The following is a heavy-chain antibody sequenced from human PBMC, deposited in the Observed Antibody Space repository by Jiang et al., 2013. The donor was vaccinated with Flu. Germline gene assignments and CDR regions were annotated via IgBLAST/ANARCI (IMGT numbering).Heavy chain of an antibody. J-gene: IGHJ6*02. D-gene: IGHD4-17*01. CDR3: ATNDYGDLNDLDV. V-gene: IGHV5-51*01. CDR2: IYPGDSDT. Sequence: CKGSGYSFTGHWIGWVRQMPGKGLEWMGIIYPGDSDTRYSPSFQGQVTISADKSISTAYLQWSSLKASDTAMYYCATNDYGDLNDLDVWGQGTMVTVSS. CDR1: GYSFTGHW.